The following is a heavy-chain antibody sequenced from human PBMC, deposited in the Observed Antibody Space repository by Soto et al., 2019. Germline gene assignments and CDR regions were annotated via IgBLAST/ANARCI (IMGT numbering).Heavy chain of an antibody. V-gene: IGHV1-18*01. Sequence: ASVKVSCKASCYTFSSYGISWVRQAPGQGLEWMGWISAYNGNTNYAQKLQGRVTMTTDTSTSTAYMELRSLRSDDTAVYYCARVPLENAPSDYWGQGTLVTVAS. CDR3: ARVPLENAPSDY. CDR1: CYTFSSYG. CDR2: ISAYNGNT. J-gene: IGHJ4*02. D-gene: IGHD1-1*01.